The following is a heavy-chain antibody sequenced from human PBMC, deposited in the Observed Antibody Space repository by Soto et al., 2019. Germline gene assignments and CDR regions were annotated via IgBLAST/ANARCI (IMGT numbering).Heavy chain of an antibody. D-gene: IGHD5-18*01. CDR3: ARTAGYSYGLTYGMDV. V-gene: IGHV4-31*03. J-gene: IGHJ6*02. Sequence: PSETLSLTCTVSGGSISSGGYYWSWIRQHPGKGLEWIGYIYYSGSTYYNPSLKSRVTISVDTSKNQFSLKLSSVTAADTAVYYCARTAGYSYGLTYGMDVWGQGTTVTVSS. CDR1: GGSISSGGYY. CDR2: IYYSGST.